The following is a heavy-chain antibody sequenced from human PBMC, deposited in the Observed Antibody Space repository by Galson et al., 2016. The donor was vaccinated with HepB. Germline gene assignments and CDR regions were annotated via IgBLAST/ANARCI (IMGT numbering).Heavy chain of an antibody. V-gene: IGHV3-11*06. D-gene: IGHD3-22*01. CDR3: ARGHYYASSSYYRNFDY. J-gene: IGHJ4*02. Sequence: SLRLSCAASGFTFSDYYMSWIRQAPGKGLEWISYIGSSNNYIQYADSVNGRFTISRGNTRNSMFLQMNSMRAEDTAVYYCARGHYYASSSYYRNFDYRGQGTLVTVAS. CDR2: IGSSNNYI. CDR1: GFTFSDYY.